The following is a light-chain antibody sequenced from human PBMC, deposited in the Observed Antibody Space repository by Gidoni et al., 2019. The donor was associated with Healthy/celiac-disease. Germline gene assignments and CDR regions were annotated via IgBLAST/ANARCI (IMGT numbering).Light chain of an antibody. V-gene: IGKV1-39*01. CDR3: QQSYSTPWT. CDR2: AAS. CDR1: QSISSY. Sequence: DIQITQSPSSLSASVGDRVTITCRASQSISSYLNWYQQKPGKAPKLLIYAASSLQSGVPSRFSGSGSGTDFTITISSLQPEDFATYYCQQSYSTPWTFGQGTKVEIK. J-gene: IGKJ1*01.